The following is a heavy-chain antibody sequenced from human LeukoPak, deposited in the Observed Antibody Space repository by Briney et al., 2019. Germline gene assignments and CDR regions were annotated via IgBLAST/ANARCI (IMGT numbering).Heavy chain of an antibody. CDR3: AKPSLLHSTEDY. V-gene: IGHV3-23*01. CDR2: ISRSGGDT. CDR1: GFTFSSYV. J-gene: IGHJ4*02. D-gene: IGHD1-14*01. Sequence: PGGSLRLSCAASGFTFSSYVMSWVRQAPGKGLEWVSAISRSGGDTYYADSVKARFTISRDNSKNTLFLQMNSLRAEDTAVYYCAKPSLLHSTEDYWGQGTLVTVSS.